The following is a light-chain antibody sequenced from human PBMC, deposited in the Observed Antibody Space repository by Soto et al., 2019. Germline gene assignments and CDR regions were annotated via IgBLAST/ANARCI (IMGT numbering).Light chain of an antibody. Sequence: EIVLTQSPGTLSLSPGERATLSCRASQSVSSSYLAWYQQKPGQAPRLLTYGASSRATGIPDRFSGSGSGTDFTVTISRLEPEDFAVYYCQQYGSSQTFGQGTKVDIK. CDR2: GAS. J-gene: IGKJ1*01. CDR1: QSVSSSY. CDR3: QQYGSSQT. V-gene: IGKV3-20*01.